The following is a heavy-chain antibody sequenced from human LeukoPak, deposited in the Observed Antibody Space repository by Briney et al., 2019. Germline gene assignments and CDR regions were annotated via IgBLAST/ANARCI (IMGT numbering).Heavy chain of an antibody. V-gene: IGHV1-18*01. J-gene: IGHJ4*02. D-gene: IGHD3-3*01. CDR1: GYTFTSYG. Sequence: ASVKVSCKASGYTFTSYGISWVRRAPGQGLEWMGWISAYNGNTNYAQKLQGRVTMTTDTSTSTAYMELRSLRSDDTAVYYCARDQSRTTILGVVPRFDYWGQGTLVTVSS. CDR2: ISAYNGNT. CDR3: ARDQSRTTILGVVPRFDY.